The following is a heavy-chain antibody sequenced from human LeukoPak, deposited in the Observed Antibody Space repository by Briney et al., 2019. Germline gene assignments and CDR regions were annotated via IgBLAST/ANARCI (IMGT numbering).Heavy chain of an antibody. CDR1: GGSISSRSYY. V-gene: IGHV4-39*01. Sequence: SETLPLTCNVSGGSISSRSYYWGWIRQPPGKGLEWIGSTYYSGSTYYNPSLKSRVTISVDTSKNQFSLKLSSVTAADTAVYYCARHWYSGYADAFDIWGQGTMVTVSS. D-gene: IGHD5-12*01. CDR2: TYYSGST. J-gene: IGHJ3*02. CDR3: ARHWYSGYADAFDI.